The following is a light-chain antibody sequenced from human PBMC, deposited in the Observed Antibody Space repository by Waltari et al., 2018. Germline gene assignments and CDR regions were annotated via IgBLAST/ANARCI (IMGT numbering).Light chain of an antibody. V-gene: IGKV3-20*01. CDR1: QSIRLY. CDR3: QQYVKSPAT. J-gene: IGKJ1*01. Sequence: SCWASQSIRLYLAWYEQKPGHAPRLLIYHASSRANGIPVRFSASGSGTDFSLTISRLEPEDFAVYYCQQYVKSPATFGQGTKVEIK. CDR2: HAS.